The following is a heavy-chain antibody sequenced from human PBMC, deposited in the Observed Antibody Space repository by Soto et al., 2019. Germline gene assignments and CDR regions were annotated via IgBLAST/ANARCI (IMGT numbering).Heavy chain of an antibody. J-gene: IGHJ6*02. V-gene: IGHV1-69*06. CDR1: GGTFSSYA. D-gene: IGHD3-9*01. CDR2: IFPIFGTA. CDR3: ARVGSWDYDILTGHQQLYYYGMDV. Sequence: ASVKVSCKASGGTFSSYAISWVRQAPGQGLEWMGGIFPIFGTANYAQKFQGRVTITADKSTSTAYMELSSLRSEDTAVYYCARVGSWDYDILTGHQQLYYYGMDVWGQGTTVTVSS.